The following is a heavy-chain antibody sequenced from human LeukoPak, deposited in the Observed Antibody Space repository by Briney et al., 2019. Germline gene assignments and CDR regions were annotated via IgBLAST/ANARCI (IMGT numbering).Heavy chain of an antibody. CDR1: GYTFTSYY. Sequence: ASVKVSCKASGYTFTSYYMHWVRQAPGQGLEWMGIINPSGGSTSYAQKFQGRVTITRDTSASTAYMELSSLRYEDMAVYYCARGGPHDYGDYFDYWGQGTLVTVSS. V-gene: IGHV1-46*01. J-gene: IGHJ4*02. CDR3: ARGGPHDYGDYFDY. CDR2: INPSGGST. D-gene: IGHD4-17*01.